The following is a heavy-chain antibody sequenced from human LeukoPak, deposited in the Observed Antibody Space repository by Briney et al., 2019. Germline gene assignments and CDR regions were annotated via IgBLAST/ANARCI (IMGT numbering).Heavy chain of an antibody. J-gene: IGHJ4*02. CDR2: IWEDGTNI. V-gene: IGHV3-33*01. Sequence: PGTSLRLSCAASGFTFSRYGMHWVRQAPGKGLEWVAAIWEDGTNIHYGDSVKSRFTISRDNSKNMLYLQMNSLRVEDTAVYYCARERYSKLYFDYWGQGTLVIVAS. CDR1: GFTFSRYG. CDR3: ARERYSKLYFDY. D-gene: IGHD3-9*01.